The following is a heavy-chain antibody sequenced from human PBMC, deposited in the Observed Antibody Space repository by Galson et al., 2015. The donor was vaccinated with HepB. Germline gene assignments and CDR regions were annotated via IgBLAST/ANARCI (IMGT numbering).Heavy chain of an antibody. J-gene: IGHJ6*02. CDR1: GLTFINSA. V-gene: IGHV1-58*01. Sequence: SVKVSCKASGLTFINSAVQWVRQARGQRLEWIGWIVVGSGNTNYAQEFQERVTITRDMSTSTAYMELSSLRSEDTAVYYCAADAPYRNGWAYNYSFAMDVWGQGTTVTVSS. D-gene: IGHD6-19*01. CDR2: IVVGSGNT. CDR3: AADAPYRNGWAYNYSFAMDV.